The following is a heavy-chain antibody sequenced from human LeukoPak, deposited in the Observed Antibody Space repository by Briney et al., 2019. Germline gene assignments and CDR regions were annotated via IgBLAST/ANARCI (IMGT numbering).Heavy chain of an antibody. CDR1: GGFISSYY. CDR2: IYYSGST. J-gene: IGHJ1*01. Sequence: PSETLSLTCTVSGGFISSYYWSWIRQPPGKGLEWIGHIYYSGSTNYNPSLKSRVTISIDTSKNQFSLQLNSVTPEDTAVYYCARATRLYYDSSGTLFRHWGQGTLVTVSS. CDR3: ARATRLYYDSSGTLFRH. V-gene: IGHV4-59*12. D-gene: IGHD3-22*01.